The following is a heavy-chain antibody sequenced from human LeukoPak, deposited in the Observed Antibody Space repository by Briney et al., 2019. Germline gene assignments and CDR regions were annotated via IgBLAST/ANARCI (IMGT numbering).Heavy chain of an antibody. Sequence: SETLSLTCTVSGGSISSYYWSWIRQPPGKGLEWIGYIYYSGSTNYNPSLKSRVTISVDTSKNQFSLKLSSVTAADTAVYYCARGRVQLWGSAFDYWGQGTLVTVSS. D-gene: IGHD5-18*01. CDR2: IYYSGST. V-gene: IGHV4-59*01. J-gene: IGHJ4*02. CDR1: GGSISSYY. CDR3: ARGRVQLWGSAFDY.